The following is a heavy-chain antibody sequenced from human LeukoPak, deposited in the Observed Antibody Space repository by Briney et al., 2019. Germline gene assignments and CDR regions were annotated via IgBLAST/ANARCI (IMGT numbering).Heavy chain of an antibody. CDR3: AKVVDCYDSLDYFDY. J-gene: IGHJ4*03. CDR1: GFTFSSYS. D-gene: IGHD3-22*01. CDR2: ISGSGGST. Sequence: PGGPLTLPCSASGFTFSSYSMNWVRQAPGKGLEGVSVISGSGGSTYYADSVKGRFTISRDNSKNTLYLQMNSLRAEDTAVYYCAKVVDCYDSLDYFDYWGKGTTVTISS. V-gene: IGHV3-23*01.